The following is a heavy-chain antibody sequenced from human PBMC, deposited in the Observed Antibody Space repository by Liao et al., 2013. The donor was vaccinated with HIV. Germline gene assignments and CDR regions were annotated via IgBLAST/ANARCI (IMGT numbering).Heavy chain of an antibody. CDR2: INHSGST. CDR1: SGSLNDYY. D-gene: IGHD1-26*01. J-gene: IGHJ4*02. Sequence: QVQLQQWGAGLLKPSETLSLTCAVDSGSLNDYYWSWIRQTPGKGLEWIGEINHSGSTNYNPSLKSRVTLSVDTSKNQFSLRLRSVTAADTAVYYCARVLWRIGYFDYWGQGTLVTVSS. V-gene: IGHV4-34*01. CDR3: ARVLWRIGYFDY.